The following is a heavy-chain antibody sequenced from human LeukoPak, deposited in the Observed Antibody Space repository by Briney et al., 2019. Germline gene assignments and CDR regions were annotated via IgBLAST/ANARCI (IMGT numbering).Heavy chain of an antibody. J-gene: IGHJ4*02. CDR2: IKQDGSEK. Sequence: PGGSLRLSCAVSGFTVSSNYMSWVRQAPGKGLEWAASIKQDGSEKYYVDSMKGRFTISRDNAKNSLYLQLNSLRVEDTAVYYCATVLPGRPNDNWGQGTLVTVSS. V-gene: IGHV3-7*01. CDR1: GFTVSSNY. D-gene: IGHD1-1*01. CDR3: ATVLPGRPNDN.